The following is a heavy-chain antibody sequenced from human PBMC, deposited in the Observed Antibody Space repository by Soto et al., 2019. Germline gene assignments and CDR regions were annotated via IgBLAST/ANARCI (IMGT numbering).Heavy chain of an antibody. V-gene: IGHV4-30-4*01. CDR3: AIVMAAMQNWLDP. J-gene: IGHJ5*02. Sequence: QVQLQESGPGLVKPSQTLSLTCTVSGGSISNVGYFWSWIRQPPGKGLEWIGFIYHTGTTYYNSSLRSRVSISIDTSKSQFSLKLNSVTAADTAVSYCAIVMAAMQNWLDPWGQGPLVTVSP. D-gene: IGHD2-2*01. CDR1: GGSISNVGYF. CDR2: IYHTGTT.